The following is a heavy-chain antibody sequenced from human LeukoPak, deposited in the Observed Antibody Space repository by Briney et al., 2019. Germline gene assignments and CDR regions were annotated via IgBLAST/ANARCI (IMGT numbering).Heavy chain of an antibody. V-gene: IGHV3-48*01. Sequence: GGNLSLSCSASAFTFSTYSRKWVRQAQGNGLVWVSYISDSSAMYYPDSVRGLFIISRENDKNSLFLQRNSLSAENTAVYYCARDGGYRGYDADCWGQGTLVTVSS. D-gene: IGHD5-12*01. CDR3: ARDGGYRGYDADC. J-gene: IGHJ4*02. CDR2: ISDSSAM. CDR1: AFTFSTYS.